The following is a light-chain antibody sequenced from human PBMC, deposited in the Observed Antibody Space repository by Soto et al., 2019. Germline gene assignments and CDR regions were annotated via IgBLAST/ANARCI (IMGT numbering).Light chain of an antibody. CDR1: QSLSGN. CDR2: RAS. V-gene: IGKV3-15*01. CDR3: QQYNTWPRT. Sequence: NVLTQSPGTLSLSPGERATLSCRASQSLSGNYLAWYQQKPGQAPRVLIYRASIRATGIPVRFSGSGFGTEFTLTISSLQSEDFAVYYCQQYNTWPRTFGQGTKVDI. J-gene: IGKJ1*01.